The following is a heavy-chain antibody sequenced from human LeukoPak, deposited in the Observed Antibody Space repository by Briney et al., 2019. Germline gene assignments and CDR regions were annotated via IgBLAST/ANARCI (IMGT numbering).Heavy chain of an antibody. D-gene: IGHD3-10*01. CDR2: IYYSGST. CDR3: SRAAPYGSGDDP. CDR1: GGPISSGDYY. Sequence: SETLSLTCTVSGGPISSGDYYWSWIRQPPGKGLEWIGYIYYSGSTYYNPSLGSRVTISEDTSKHQFSLKLSSVTAADAAFYYCSRAAPYGSGDDPWGQGTLVTVSS. V-gene: IGHV4-30-4*01. J-gene: IGHJ5*02.